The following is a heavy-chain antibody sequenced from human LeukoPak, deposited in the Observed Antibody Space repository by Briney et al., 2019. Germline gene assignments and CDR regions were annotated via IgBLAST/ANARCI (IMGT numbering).Heavy chain of an antibody. CDR2: IYSSGST. J-gene: IGHJ4*02. Sequence: SETLSLTCTVSGGSISSYYWNWIRQAPGKGLEWIGFIYSSGSTNYNPSIKSRATMSVDTSKNQFSLKLRSVTDADTAVYHCARGGSSTWRIGYYFDFWGQGTLVTVSS. CDR1: GGSISSYY. V-gene: IGHV4-59*01. CDR3: ARGGSSTWRIGYYFDF. D-gene: IGHD6-13*01.